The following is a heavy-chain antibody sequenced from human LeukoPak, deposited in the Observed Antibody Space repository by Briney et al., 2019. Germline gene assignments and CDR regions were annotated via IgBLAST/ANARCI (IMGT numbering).Heavy chain of an antibody. J-gene: IGHJ4*02. D-gene: IGHD3-3*01. Sequence: GGSLRLSCAASGFTFSSYWMHWVRQAPGKGLVWVSRINSDGSSTSYADSVKGRFTISRDNSKSTLYLQMNSLRAEDTAVYYCAKDRLESWSGFYFGLFDYWGQGALVTVAS. V-gene: IGHV3-74*01. CDR1: GFTFSSYW. CDR3: AKDRLESWSGFYFGLFDY. CDR2: INSDGSST.